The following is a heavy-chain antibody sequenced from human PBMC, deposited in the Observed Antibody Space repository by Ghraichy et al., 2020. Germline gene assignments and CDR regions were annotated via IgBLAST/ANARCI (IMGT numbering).Heavy chain of an antibody. CDR2: TSYDGSNK. J-gene: IGHJ6*02. V-gene: IGHV3-30*18. Sequence: GGSLRLSCAASGFTFSSYGMHWVRQAPGKGLEWVAVTSYDGSNKYYADSVKGRFTISRDNSKNTVYLQMNSLRAEDTAVYYCAKCRVVYYHYYGLDVWGQGTTVTVSS. CDR3: AKCRVVYYHYYGLDV. D-gene: IGHD2-15*01. CDR1: GFTFSSYG.